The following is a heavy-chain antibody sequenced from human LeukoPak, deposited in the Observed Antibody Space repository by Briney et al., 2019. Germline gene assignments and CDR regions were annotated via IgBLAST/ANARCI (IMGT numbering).Heavy chain of an antibody. D-gene: IGHD2-21*01. J-gene: IGHJ6*02. CDR2: ISFNSART. Sequence: GRSLRLSCAASGFTFDDYAMHWVRQAPGKGLEWVSGISFNSARTIYADSVRGRFTVSRDNAKNYLYLQMNSLTADDTALYYCVKGACGGNRYYRLDVWGRGTTVTVSS. CDR3: VKGACGGNRYYRLDV. CDR1: GFTFDDYA. V-gene: IGHV3-9*01.